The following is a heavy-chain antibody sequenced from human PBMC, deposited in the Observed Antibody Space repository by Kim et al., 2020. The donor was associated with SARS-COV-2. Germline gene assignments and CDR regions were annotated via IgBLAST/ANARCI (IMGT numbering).Heavy chain of an antibody. CDR1: GFTFSSYA. Sequence: GGSLRLSCAASGFTFSSYAMSWVRQAPGKGLEWVSAISGSGGSTYYADSVKGRFTISRDNSKNTLYLQMNSLRAEDTAVYYCAKDVVPIWVLLVFGLTGPYYFDDWGQGTLVTVSS. J-gene: IGHJ4*02. D-gene: IGHD6-6*01. CDR2: ISGSGGST. V-gene: IGHV3-23*01. CDR3: AKDVVPIWVLLVFGLTGPYYFDD.